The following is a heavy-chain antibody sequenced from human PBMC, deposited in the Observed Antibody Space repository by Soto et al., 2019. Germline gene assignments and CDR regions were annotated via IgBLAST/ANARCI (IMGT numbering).Heavy chain of an antibody. CDR1: GGTFSSYA. CDR3: ARSQGSSTSLEIYYYYYYGMDV. D-gene: IGHD2-2*01. J-gene: IGHJ6*02. CDR2: IIPISGTA. Sequence: QVQLVQSGAEVKKPGSSVKVSCKASGGTFSSYAISWVRQAPGQGLEWMGGIIPISGTANYAKKCQGRVTITADECTSTAYMELSSLRSEDTAVYYCARSQGSSTSLEIYYYYYYGMDVWGQGTTVTVSS. V-gene: IGHV1-69*01.